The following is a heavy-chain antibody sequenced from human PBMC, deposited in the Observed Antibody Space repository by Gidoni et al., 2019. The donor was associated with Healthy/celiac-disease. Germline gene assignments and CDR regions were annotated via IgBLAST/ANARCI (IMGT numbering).Heavy chain of an antibody. CDR1: GYTFTSYA. J-gene: IGHJ4*02. CDR2: INAGNGNT. Sequence: QVQLVQSGAEVKKPGASVKVSCKASGYTFTSYAMHWVRQAPGQRLEWMGWINAGNGNTKYSQKFQGRVTITRDTSASTAYMELSSLRSEDTAVYYCAREGSSWTPFDYWGQGTLVTVSS. CDR3: AREGSSWTPFDY. V-gene: IGHV1-3*01. D-gene: IGHD6-13*01.